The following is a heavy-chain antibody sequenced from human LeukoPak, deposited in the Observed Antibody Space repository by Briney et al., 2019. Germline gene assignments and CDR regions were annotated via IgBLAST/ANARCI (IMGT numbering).Heavy chain of an antibody. CDR1: GGSISSYY. Sequence: SETLSLTCTVSGGSISSYYWSWIRQPPGKGLEWIGYIYYSGSTYYNPSLKSRVTISVDTSKNQFSLKLSSVTAADTAVYYCARGGYCSGGSCYSVGDAFDIWGQGTMVTVSS. CDR2: IYYSGST. D-gene: IGHD2-15*01. J-gene: IGHJ3*02. V-gene: IGHV4-59*06. CDR3: ARGGYCSGGSCYSVGDAFDI.